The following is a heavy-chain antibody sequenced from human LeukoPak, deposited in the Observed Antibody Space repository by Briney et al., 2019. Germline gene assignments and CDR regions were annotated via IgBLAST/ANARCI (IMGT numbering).Heavy chain of an antibody. CDR2: IYSDNT. Sequence: PGGSLRLSCTVSGFTVSTNSMSWVRQAPGKGLEWVSFIYSDNTHYSDSVKGRFTISRDSAKNSLYLQMNSLRAEDTAVYYCAELGITMIGGVWGKGTTVTISS. CDR3: AELGITMIGGV. V-gene: IGHV3-66*01. D-gene: IGHD3-10*02. CDR1: GFTVSTNS. J-gene: IGHJ6*04.